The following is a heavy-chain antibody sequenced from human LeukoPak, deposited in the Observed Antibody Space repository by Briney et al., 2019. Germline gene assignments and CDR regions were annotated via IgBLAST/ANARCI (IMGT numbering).Heavy chain of an antibody. J-gene: IGHJ5*02. D-gene: IGHD2-15*01. V-gene: IGHV4-34*01. Sequence: SETLSLTCAVYGGSFIGYTWSWIRQPPGKGLEWIGEINHGGSTNYNPSPKSRVTISVDTSKNQFSLKLSSVTAADTAVYYCARGRGYCSGGSCYSGFSGSRTRLDNWFDPWGQGTLVTVSS. CDR3: ARGRGYCSGGSCYSGFSGSRTRLDNWFDP. CDR2: INHGGST. CDR1: GGSFIGYT.